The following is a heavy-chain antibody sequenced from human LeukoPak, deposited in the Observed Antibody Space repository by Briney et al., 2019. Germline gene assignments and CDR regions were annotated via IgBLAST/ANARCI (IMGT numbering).Heavy chain of an antibody. J-gene: IGHJ2*01. CDR3: ARGSYGDYGFKHWYFDL. CDR1: GGSFSGYY. V-gene: IGHV4-34*01. D-gene: IGHD4-17*01. CDR2: INQSGSI. Sequence: LKPSETLSLTCAVYGGSFSGYYWNWIRQPPEKGLEWIGEINQSGSINYNPSLKSRVTMSVDTSKNQFSLKLSSVTAADTAVYYYARGSYGDYGFKHWYFDLWGRGTLVTVSS.